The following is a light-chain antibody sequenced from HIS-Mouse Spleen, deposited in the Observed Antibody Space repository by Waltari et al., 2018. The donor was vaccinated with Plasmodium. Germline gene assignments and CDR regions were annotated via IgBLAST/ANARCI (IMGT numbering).Light chain of an antibody. Sequence: DIVMTQSPDSLAVSLGERATINCKSSQSVLYSSNIKNYLAWYQQKPGQPPKLLLYWASTPEPGVPDRFSCSGAGTDFTLTISSLQAEDVAVYYCQQYYSTPWTFGQGTKVEIK. J-gene: IGKJ1*01. CDR1: QSVLYSSNIKNY. CDR2: WAS. CDR3: QQYYSTPWT. V-gene: IGKV4-1*01.